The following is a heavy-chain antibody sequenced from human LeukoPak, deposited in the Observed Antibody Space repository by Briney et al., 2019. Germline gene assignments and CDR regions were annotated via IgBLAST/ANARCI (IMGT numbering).Heavy chain of an antibody. Sequence: ASVKVSCKASGYTFTSYDINWVRQATGQGLEWMGWISVYNGNTEYAQKLQGRVTLTRDTSTSTIYMELRSLRSDDTAVYYCARGGSTVYNGMDVWGQGTTVTVSS. CDR3: ARGGSTVYNGMDV. V-gene: IGHV1-18*01. CDR1: GYTFTSYD. CDR2: ISVYNGNT. J-gene: IGHJ6*02. D-gene: IGHD1-26*01.